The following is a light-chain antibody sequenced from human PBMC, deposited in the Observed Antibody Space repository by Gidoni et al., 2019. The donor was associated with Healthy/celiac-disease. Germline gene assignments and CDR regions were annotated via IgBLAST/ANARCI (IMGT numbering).Light chain of an antibody. CDR3: QAWDSSTGV. V-gene: IGLV3-1*01. CDR2: HDS. CDR1: NLGDKY. Sequence: SHELTQPPSVFAPPGQTASITCSGDNLGDKYACWYQQKPGQSPVLVIYHDSKRPSGISERFSGSNSGNTATLTISGTQAMDEADYYCQAWDSSTGVFGGGTKLTVL. J-gene: IGLJ3*02.